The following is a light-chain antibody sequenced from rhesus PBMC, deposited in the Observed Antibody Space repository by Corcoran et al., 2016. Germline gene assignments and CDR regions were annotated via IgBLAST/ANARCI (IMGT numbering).Light chain of an antibody. CDR3: QQYNNWNT. CDR2: YAS. V-gene: IGKV3-35*01. Sequence: EIVMTQSPATLSLSPGERATLSCRASQSVSSNLAWYQQKPGQAPRLLIYYASNRATGIPDRFSGSGSGTDFTLNISSLEPEDVGVYYCQQYNNWNTFGGGTKVELK. CDR1: QSVSSN. J-gene: IGKJ4*01.